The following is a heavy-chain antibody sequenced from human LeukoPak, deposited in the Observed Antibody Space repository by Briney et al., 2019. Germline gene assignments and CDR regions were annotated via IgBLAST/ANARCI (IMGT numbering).Heavy chain of an antibody. J-gene: IGHJ3*02. CDR3: ARDESYGAFDI. CDR2: IYSGGST. CDR1: GFTVSINY. V-gene: IGHV3-66*01. D-gene: IGHD1-26*01. Sequence: GGSLRLSCAASGFTVSINYMSWVRQAPGKGLEWVSVIYSGGSTYYADSVKGRFTISRDNSKNTLYLQMNSLRAEDTAVYYCARDESYGAFDIWGQGTMVTVSS.